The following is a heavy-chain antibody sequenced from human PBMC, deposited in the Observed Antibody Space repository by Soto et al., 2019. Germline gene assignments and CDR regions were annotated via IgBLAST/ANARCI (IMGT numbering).Heavy chain of an antibody. J-gene: IGHJ4*02. V-gene: IGHV1-18*01. CDR3: ARAEYSSSWSDS. CDR2: ISAYNGNT. CDR1: GYTFTNYG. Sequence: QVQLVQSGAEVKKPGASVKVSCKASGYTFTNYGISWVRQAPGQGLEWMGWISAYNGNTNYAQKVQGRLTMTTDTSTTTGDMELRSLRSDDTAVYYCARAEYSSSWSDSWGQATLVTVSS. D-gene: IGHD6-13*01.